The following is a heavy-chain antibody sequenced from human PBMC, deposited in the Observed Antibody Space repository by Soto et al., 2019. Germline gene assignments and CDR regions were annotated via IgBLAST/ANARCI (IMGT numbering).Heavy chain of an antibody. J-gene: IGHJ4*02. D-gene: IGHD1-26*01. Sequence: QVQLVESGGGVVQPGRSLRLSCVASGFTFSSYGMHWVRQAPGKGLEWVAIISFDGSNTYYAESVKGRFTISRDNSKNTLYLQMNSLRAEDTSVYYCAKEGGLCGSYYISSSYYFDYWGQGTLVTVSS. CDR2: ISFDGSNT. V-gene: IGHV3-30*18. CDR1: GFTFSSYG. CDR3: AKEGGLCGSYYISSSYYFDY.